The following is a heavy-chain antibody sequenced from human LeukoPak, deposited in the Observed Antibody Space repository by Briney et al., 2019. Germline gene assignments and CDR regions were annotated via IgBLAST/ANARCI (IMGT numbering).Heavy chain of an antibody. CDR3: AKVPLYYYDSSGYFDY. CDR1: GFTFSSYA. CDR2: ISGSGGST. D-gene: IGHD3-22*01. Sequence: PGGSLRLSCAASGFTFSSYAMSWVRQAPGKGLEWVSAISGSGGSTYYADSVKGRFTISRDNSKNTLYLQMNSLRAEDTAVYYCAKVPLYYYDSSGYFDYWGQGTLVTVSS. J-gene: IGHJ4*02. V-gene: IGHV3-23*01.